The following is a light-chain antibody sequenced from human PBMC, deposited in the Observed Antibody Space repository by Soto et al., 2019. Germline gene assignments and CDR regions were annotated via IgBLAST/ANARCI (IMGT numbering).Light chain of an antibody. CDR3: QSYDSSLSGWV. V-gene: IGLV1-40*01. CDR2: DNS. J-gene: IGLJ3*02. Sequence: QSVLTQPPSVSVAPVQRVTISCTEGSSNIGAGYDVHWYQQLPGTAPKLLIYDNSNRPSGVPDRFSGSKSGTSASLAITGLQAEDEADYYCQSYDSSLSGWVFGGGTKLTVL. CDR1: SSNIGAGYD.